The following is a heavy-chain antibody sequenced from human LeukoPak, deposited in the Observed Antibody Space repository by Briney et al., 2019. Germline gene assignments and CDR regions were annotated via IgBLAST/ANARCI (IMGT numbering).Heavy chain of an antibody. CDR3: AREPLDF. V-gene: IGHV3-48*02. CDR2: ITSSSTTI. CDR1: GFTFSSYN. Sequence: GGSLRLSCAAPGFTFSSYNMNWVRQAPGKGLEWVSYITSSSTTIYYADSVKGRFTISRDNAKNSLYLQMNSLRDEDTAVYYCAREPLDFWGQGTLVTASS. J-gene: IGHJ4*02.